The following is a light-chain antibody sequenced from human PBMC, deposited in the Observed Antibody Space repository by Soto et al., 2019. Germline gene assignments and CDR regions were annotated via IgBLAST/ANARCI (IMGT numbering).Light chain of an antibody. CDR3: CSYAGGTSTLS. CDR1: SSDVGSYNL. CDR2: EGN. V-gene: IGLV2-23*01. J-gene: IGLJ2*01. Sequence: QSVLTQPASVSGSPGQSITISCTGASSDVGSYNLVSWYQQHPGKAPKLIIYEGNKRPSGISNRFSGSKSDNTASLTISGLQAEDEADYYCCSYAGGTSTLSFGGGPKLAVL.